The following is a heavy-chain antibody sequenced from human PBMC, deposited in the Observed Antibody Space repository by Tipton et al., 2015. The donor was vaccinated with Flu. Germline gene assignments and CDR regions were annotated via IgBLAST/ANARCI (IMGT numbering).Heavy chain of an antibody. CDR3: ARDGDDYNGAVDM. CDR1: GYTFTVHY. CDR2: INPKDNGT. Sequence: QLVQSGAELKKPGASVKVSCRASGYTFTVHYMHWVRQAPGQGLEWMGWINPKDNGTRYPQKFQGRVTMTRDTSISTVYMELSRLNSDDTAVYYCARDGDDYNGAVDMWGQGIMVTVAS. D-gene: IGHD5-24*01. V-gene: IGHV1-2*02. J-gene: IGHJ3*02.